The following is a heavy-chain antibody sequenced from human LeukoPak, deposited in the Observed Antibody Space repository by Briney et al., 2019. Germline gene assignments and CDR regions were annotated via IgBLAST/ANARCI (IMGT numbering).Heavy chain of an antibody. V-gene: IGHV3-48*03. D-gene: IGHD6-13*01. Sequence: PRGSLRLSCAASGFTFSDYEMNWVRQAPGKGLEWILHISTSGSIIHYADSVKGRFTISRDNAKNSLYLQMNSLRAEDTALYFCARDATTEPGTVYMDVWGKGTTVTISS. CDR1: GFTFSDYE. CDR2: ISTSGSII. J-gene: IGHJ6*03. CDR3: ARDATTEPGTVYMDV.